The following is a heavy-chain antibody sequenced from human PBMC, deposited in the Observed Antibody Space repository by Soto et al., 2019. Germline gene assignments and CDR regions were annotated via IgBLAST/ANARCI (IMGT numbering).Heavy chain of an antibody. J-gene: IGHJ4*02. CDR2: IYYSGST. CDR3: ARGQIDYGYHPWGFDY. Sequence: QVQLQESGPGLVKPSQTLSLTCTVSGGSISSGGYYWSWIRQHPGKGLEWIGYIYYSGSTYYNPSLKSRVTISVDTSKKQFSLKLRSVTAADTAVYYCARGQIDYGYHPWGFDYWGQGTLVTVSS. D-gene: IGHD4-17*01. V-gene: IGHV4-31*03. CDR1: GGSISSGGYY.